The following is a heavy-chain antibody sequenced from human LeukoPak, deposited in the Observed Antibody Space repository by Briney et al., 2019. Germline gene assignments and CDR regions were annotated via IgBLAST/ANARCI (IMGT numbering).Heavy chain of an antibody. Sequence: SETLSLTCTVSGGSISSYHWSWIRQSPGKGLEWIGYMSYSGSTNYNPSPKSRVTISVDTSKNQFSLKLSSVTAADTAVYYCARVYCSSTSCHTHFDYWGQGTLVTVSS. CDR1: GGSISSYH. CDR2: MSYSGST. V-gene: IGHV4-59*01. J-gene: IGHJ4*02. D-gene: IGHD2-2*02. CDR3: ARVYCSSTSCHTHFDY.